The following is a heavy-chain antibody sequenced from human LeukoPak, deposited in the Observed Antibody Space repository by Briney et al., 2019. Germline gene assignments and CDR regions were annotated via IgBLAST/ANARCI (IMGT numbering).Heavy chain of an antibody. CDR1: GGSFSGYY. CDR2: INHSGST. J-gene: IGHJ4*02. CDR3: ARARRTDY. V-gene: IGHV4-34*01. Sequence: SETLSLTCAVYGGSFSGYYWSWIRQPPGKGLEWIGEINHSGSTNYNPCLKSRVTIPVDTSKNQFSLKLSSVTAADTAVYYCARARRTDYWGQGTLVTVSS.